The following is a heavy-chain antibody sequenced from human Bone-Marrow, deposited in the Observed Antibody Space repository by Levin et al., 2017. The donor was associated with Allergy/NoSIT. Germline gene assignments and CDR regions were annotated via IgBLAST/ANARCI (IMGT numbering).Heavy chain of an antibody. Sequence: PGGSLRLSCAASGFTFSSYSMNWVRQAPGKGLEWVSSISSSSSYIYYADSVKGRFTITRDNAKNSLYLQMNSLRAEDTAVYYCARAAYYDTGWGSYRSFDWFDPWGQGTMVTVSS. V-gene: IGHV3-21*01. D-gene: IGHD3-16*02. CDR1: GFTFSSYS. CDR3: ARAAYYDTGWGSYRSFDWFDP. J-gene: IGHJ5*02. CDR2: ISSSSSYI.